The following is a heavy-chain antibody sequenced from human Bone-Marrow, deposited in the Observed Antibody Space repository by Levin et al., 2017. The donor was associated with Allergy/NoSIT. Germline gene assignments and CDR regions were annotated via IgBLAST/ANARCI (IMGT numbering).Heavy chain of an antibody. J-gene: IGHJ4*02. D-gene: IGHD1-26*01. CDR2: ISWNSGSI. V-gene: IGHV3-9*01. CDR3: AKDVHPTTGGGWVDY. CDR1: GFTFDDYA. Sequence: SLKISCAASGFTFDDYAMHWVRQAPGKGLEWVSGISWNSGSIGYADSVKGRFTISRDNAKNSLYLQMNSLRAEDTALYYCAKDVHPTTGGGWVDYWGQGTLVTVSS.